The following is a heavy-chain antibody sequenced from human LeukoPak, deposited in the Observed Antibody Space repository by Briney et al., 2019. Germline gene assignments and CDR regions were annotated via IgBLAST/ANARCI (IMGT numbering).Heavy chain of an antibody. CDR2: MTSDGSIK. CDR1: GFTFISYD. V-gene: IGHV3-30-3*01. D-gene: IGHD6-13*01. Sequence: PGGSLRLSCAASGFTFISYDIHWVRQAPGKGLEWVAVMTSDGSIKIYTDSVRGRFTISRDNSKNTLYLEMNSLRVDDTAIYYCARDPRSAAPDYFDSWGQGTLVTVSS. CDR3: ARDPRSAAPDYFDS. J-gene: IGHJ4*02.